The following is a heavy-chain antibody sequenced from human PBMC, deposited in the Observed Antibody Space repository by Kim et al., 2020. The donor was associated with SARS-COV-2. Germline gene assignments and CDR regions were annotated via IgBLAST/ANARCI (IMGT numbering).Heavy chain of an antibody. V-gene: IGHV4-59*01. D-gene: IGHD6-13*01. CDR3: ARAYSSSFSRGWFDP. J-gene: IGHJ5*02. Sequence: PSLKSRFTLSVDTSNNQFSLTLSSVTAADKAVYYCARAYSSSFSRGWFDPWGQGTLVTVSS.